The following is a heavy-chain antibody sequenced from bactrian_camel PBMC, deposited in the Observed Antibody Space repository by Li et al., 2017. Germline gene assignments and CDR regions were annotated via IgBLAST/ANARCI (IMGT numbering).Heavy chain of an antibody. CDR3: VAKRFGMCRLDGDFGY. D-gene: IGHD5*01. J-gene: IGHJ6*01. V-gene: IGHV3S53*01. CDR1: GYNYRDHC. CDR2: MDSAVGT. Sequence: HVQLVESGGGSVQAGGSLRLSCAVSVASGYNYRDHCMGWFRQVLGKEREGVAQMDSAVGTTYAQFVKGRFTISADSAWTTLYLQMNNLKPDDTAMYYCVAKRFGMCRLDGDFGYRGLGTQVTVS.